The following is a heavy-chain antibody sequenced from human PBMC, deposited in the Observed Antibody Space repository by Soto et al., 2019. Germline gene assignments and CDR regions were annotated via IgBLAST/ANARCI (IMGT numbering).Heavy chain of an antibody. J-gene: IGHJ6*03. CDR2: ISWNSGSI. CDR3: AKSGHGDYGPGYYYYMDV. D-gene: IGHD4-17*01. CDR1: GFTFDDYA. V-gene: IGHV3-9*01. Sequence: PGGSLRLSCAASGFTFDDYAMHWVRQAPGKGLEWVSGISWNSGSIGYADSVKGRFTISRDNAKNSLYLQMNSLRAEDTALYYCAKSGHGDYGPGYYYYMDVWAKGNTVTVSS.